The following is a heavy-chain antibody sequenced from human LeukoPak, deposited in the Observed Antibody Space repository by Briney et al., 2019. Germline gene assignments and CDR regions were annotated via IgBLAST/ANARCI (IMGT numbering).Heavy chain of an antibody. J-gene: IGHJ4*02. CDR2: IYTSGST. V-gene: IGHV4-61*09. Sequence: SETLSPTCTVSGGSISSGSYYWSWIRQPAGKGLEWIGHIYTSGSTSYNPSLQSRVTISVDTSNHEFSLKLASVTAADTAVYYCARAGGSVGWYGTIDSWGQGTLVTVSS. D-gene: IGHD6-19*01. CDR1: GGSISSGSYY. CDR3: ARAGGSVGWYGTIDS.